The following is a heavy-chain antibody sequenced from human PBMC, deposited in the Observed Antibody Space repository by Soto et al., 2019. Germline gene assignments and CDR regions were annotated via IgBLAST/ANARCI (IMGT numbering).Heavy chain of an antibody. CDR1: GYTFTSYG. V-gene: IGHV1-69*04. Sequence: SVKLSCKASGYTFTSYGISLGRQAPGQGLEWMGRIIPILGIANYAQKFQGRVTITADKSTSTAYMELSSLRSEDTAVYYCARTVRTPYDFWSGPTLDYYYMDVWGKGTTVTVSS. D-gene: IGHD3-3*01. CDR3: ARTVRTPYDFWSGPTLDYYYMDV. J-gene: IGHJ6*03. CDR2: IIPILGIA.